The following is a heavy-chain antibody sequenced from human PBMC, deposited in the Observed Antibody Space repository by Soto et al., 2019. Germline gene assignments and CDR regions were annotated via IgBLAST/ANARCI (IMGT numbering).Heavy chain of an antibody. CDR1: GGSISSYY. V-gene: IGHV4-59*01. Sequence: QVQLQESGPGLVKPSETLSLTCTVSGGSISSYYWCWIRQPPGKGLEWIGYIYYSGSTNYNPSLTRRVTISVDTSKNQFSLKLSSVTASDTAVYYCASFRLGGTTSSWGQGTLVTVSS. J-gene: IGHJ4*02. CDR2: IYYSGST. D-gene: IGHD3-16*01. CDR3: ASFRLGGTTSS.